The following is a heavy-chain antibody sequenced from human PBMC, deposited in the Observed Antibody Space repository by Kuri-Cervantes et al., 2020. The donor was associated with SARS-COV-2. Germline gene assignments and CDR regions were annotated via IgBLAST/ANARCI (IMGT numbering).Heavy chain of an antibody. V-gene: IGHV4-34*01. CDR2: INHSGST. J-gene: IGHJ4*02. CDR3: ARDIDY. Sequence: GSLRLSCAVYGGSFSGYYWSWIRQPPGKGLEWIGEINHSGSTNYNPSLESRVTISVDKSKNQFSLKLSSVTAADTAVYYCARDIDYWAQGTLVTVSS. CDR1: GGSFSGYY.